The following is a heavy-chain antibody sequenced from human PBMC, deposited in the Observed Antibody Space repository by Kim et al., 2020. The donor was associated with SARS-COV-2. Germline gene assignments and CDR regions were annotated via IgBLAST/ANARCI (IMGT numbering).Heavy chain of an antibody. CDR3: ARNHAMDV. Sequence: GGSLRLSCAASGFTFSSYEMNWVGQAPGKGLEWVSYISGSGTTIYYADSVKGRFTISRDNAKNSLYLQMNSLRAEDTAVYYCARNHAMDVWGQGTTVTV. CDR2: ISGSGTTI. J-gene: IGHJ6*02. CDR1: GFTFSSYE. V-gene: IGHV3-48*03.